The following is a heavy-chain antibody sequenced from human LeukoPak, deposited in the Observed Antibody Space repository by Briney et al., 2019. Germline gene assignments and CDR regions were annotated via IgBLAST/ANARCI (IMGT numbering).Heavy chain of an antibody. D-gene: IGHD2-2*01. Sequence: PGGSLRLSCAASGFTFSSYAMHWVRQAPGKGLEWVAVISYDGSNKYYADSVKGRFTISRDNSKNTLYLQMNSLRAEDTAVYYCARDLDIVVVSAAFDYWGQGTLVTVSS. CDR1: GFTFSSYA. CDR3: ARDLDIVVVSAAFDY. J-gene: IGHJ4*02. CDR2: ISYDGSNK. V-gene: IGHV3-30*04.